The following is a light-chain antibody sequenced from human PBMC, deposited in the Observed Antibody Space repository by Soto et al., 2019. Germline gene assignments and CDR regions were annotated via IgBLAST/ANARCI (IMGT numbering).Light chain of an antibody. CDR1: SSDVRGYNY. V-gene: IGLV2-11*01. CDR3: CSYAGSYTPDV. CDR2: AVS. Sequence: QSALTQPRSVSGTPGQSVTISCTGTSSDVRGYNYVSLDTRHTGKAPKPMIYAVSKRPSGVTDRFSGSKSGNPASLTISRLQAEDEADYYCCSYAGSYTPDVFGTATNVTVL. J-gene: IGLJ1*01.